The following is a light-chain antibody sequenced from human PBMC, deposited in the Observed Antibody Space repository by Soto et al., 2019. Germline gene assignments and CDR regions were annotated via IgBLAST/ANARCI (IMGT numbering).Light chain of an antibody. CDR1: QSVSSN. V-gene: IGKV3-15*01. J-gene: IGKJ2*01. CDR3: QQYNNWPPMYT. CDR2: GAS. Sequence: EIVMTQFPATLSVSPGERATLSCRASQSVSSNLAWYEQRPGQAPRLLIYGASSRATCIPARFSGSVSGTEFTLTISSLQSEDCAVYFCQQYNNWPPMYTFGQGTKLEIK.